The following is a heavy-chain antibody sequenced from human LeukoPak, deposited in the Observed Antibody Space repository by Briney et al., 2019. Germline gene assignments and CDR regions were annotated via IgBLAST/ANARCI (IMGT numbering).Heavy chain of an antibody. Sequence: SETLSLTCTVSGDSISSYYWNWIRQPPGKGLEWIGYIYYSGSTNYNSSLKSRVTISGDTSKNQLSLKLSSVTAADTAVYCCARVWRNPSFGVDVWGQGTTVTVSS. D-gene: IGHD1-14*01. J-gene: IGHJ6*02. V-gene: IGHV4-59*01. CDR3: ARVWRNPSFGVDV. CDR1: GDSISSYY. CDR2: IYYSGST.